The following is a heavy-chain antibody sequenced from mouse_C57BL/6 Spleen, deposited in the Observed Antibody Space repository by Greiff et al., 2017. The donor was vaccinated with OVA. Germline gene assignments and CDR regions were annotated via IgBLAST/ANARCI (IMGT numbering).Heavy chain of an antibody. V-gene: IGHV14-4*01. CDR3: TTALGGFAY. D-gene: IGHD4-1*01. CDR1: GFNIKDDY. J-gene: IGHJ3*01. CDR2: IDPENGDT. Sequence: EVQLQESGAELARPGASVKLSCTASGFNIKDDYMHWVKQRPEQGLEWIGWIDPENGDTEYASKFQGKATITADTSSITAYLQLSSLTSEDTAVYYCTTALGGFAYWGQGTLVTVSA.